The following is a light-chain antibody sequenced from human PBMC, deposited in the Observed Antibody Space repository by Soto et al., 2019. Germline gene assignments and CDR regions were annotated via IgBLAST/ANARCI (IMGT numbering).Light chain of an antibody. CDR2: VAT. CDR3: QRNAHSHCT. CDR1: QSVSSSF. V-gene: IGKV3-20*01. Sequence: EIVLTQSPGTLSLSPGERATLSCRASQSVSSSFLAWYQQKPGQAPRLSIYVATSRSTGLPDRFGGSGSGTDLTLTISRLEHDDMAVYDCQRNAHSHCTFAQGTKVALK. J-gene: IGKJ1*01.